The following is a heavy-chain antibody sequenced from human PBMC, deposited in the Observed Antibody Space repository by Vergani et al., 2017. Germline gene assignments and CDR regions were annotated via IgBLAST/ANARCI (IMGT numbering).Heavy chain of an antibody. J-gene: IGHJ3*02. D-gene: IGHD6-19*01. CDR3: AKVGRSEVAGTFGSFDI. Sequence: EVQLLESGGDLVQPGGSLRLSCAASGFTFIMHAMSWVRQAPGKGLEWVSTLSASARRTHYADSVKGRFTISRDISKNTLFLHMNSLRPEDTAVYYCAKVGRSEVAGTFGSFDIWGQGTMVTVSP. CDR1: GFTFIMHA. V-gene: IGHV3-23*01. CDR2: LSASARRT.